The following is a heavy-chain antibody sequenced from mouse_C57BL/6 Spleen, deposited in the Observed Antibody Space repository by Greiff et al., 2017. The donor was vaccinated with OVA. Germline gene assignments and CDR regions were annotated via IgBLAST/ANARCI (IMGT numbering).Heavy chain of an antibody. V-gene: IGHV3-6*01. CDR2: ISYDGSN. D-gene: IGHD1-1*01. J-gene: IGHJ2*01. CDR3: ARDGGSSYEPFDY. CDR1: GYSITSGYY. Sequence: EVQLQESGPGLVKPSQSLSLTCSVTGYSITSGYYWNWIRQFPGNKLEWMGYISYDGSNNYNPSLKNRISITRDTSKNQFFLKLNSVTTEDTATYYCARDGGSSYEPFDYWGQGTTLTVSS.